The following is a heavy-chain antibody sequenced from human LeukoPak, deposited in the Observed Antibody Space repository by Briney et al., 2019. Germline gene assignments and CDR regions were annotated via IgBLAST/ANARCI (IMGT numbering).Heavy chain of an antibody. CDR1: GGSISSYY. Sequence: SETLSLTCTVSGGSISSYYWSWIRQPPGKGLEWIGYIYYSGSTSYNPSLKSRVTISVDTSKNQFSLKLSSVTAVDTAVYYCARSHHLVGRSYYYMDVWGKGTTVTISS. J-gene: IGHJ6*03. D-gene: IGHD2-2*01. V-gene: IGHV4-59*01. CDR2: IYYSGST. CDR3: ARSHHLVGRSYYYMDV.